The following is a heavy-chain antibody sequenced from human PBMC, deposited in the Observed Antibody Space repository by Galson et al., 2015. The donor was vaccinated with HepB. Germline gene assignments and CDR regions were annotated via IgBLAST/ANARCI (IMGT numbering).Heavy chain of an antibody. V-gene: IGHV2-5*02. CDR2: IYWDDDK. D-gene: IGHD2-2*01. J-gene: IGHJ5*02. CDR1: GFSLSTSGVG. CDR3: AQTLRGGSTSNWFDP. Sequence: PALVKPTQTLTLTCTFSGFSLSTSGVGVGWIRQPPGKALEWLALIYWDDDKRYSPSLKSRLTITKDTSKNQVVLTMTNMDPVDTATYYCAQTLRGGSTSNWFDPWGQGTLVTVSS.